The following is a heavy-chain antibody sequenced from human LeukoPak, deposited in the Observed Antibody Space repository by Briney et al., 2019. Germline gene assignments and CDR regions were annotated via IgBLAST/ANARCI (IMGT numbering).Heavy chain of an antibody. V-gene: IGHV1-24*01. Sequence: PGASVKVSCKVSGYTLTELSMHWVRQAPGKGLEWMGGFDPEDGETIYAQKFQGRVTMTEDTSTDTAYMELSSLRSEDTAVYYCATVRRWYEGHNWFDPWGQGTLVTVSS. D-gene: IGHD6-13*01. CDR2: FDPEDGET. J-gene: IGHJ5*02. CDR1: GYTLTELS. CDR3: ATVRRWYEGHNWFDP.